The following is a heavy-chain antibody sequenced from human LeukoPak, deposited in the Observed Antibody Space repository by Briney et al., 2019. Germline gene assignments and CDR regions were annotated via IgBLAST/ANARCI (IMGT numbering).Heavy chain of an antibody. V-gene: IGHV4-39*07. CDR2: IYYRGST. D-gene: IGHD2-15*01. J-gene: IGHJ4*02. Sequence: SETLSLTCTVSGGSISSSSYYWGWLRQPPGKGLEWIGSIYYRGSTYYNPSLKSRFTISVDTSKNQFSLKLSSVTAADTAVYYCASEVVVAASVDYWGQGTLVTVSS. CDR3: ASEVVVAASVDY. CDR1: GGSISSSSYY.